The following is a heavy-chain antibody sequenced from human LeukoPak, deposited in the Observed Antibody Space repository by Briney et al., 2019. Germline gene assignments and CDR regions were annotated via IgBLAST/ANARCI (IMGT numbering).Heavy chain of an antibody. D-gene: IGHD4-17*01. CDR3: ATSGATTVTTWGGSWFDP. J-gene: IGHJ5*02. CDR1: GGSISSVNYY. V-gene: IGHV4-39*07. Sequence: SETLSLTCTVSGGSISSVNYYWGWIRQPPGKGLEWIGSIYYSGTTYYNPSLKSRVTISVDTSKNQFSLKLSSVTAADTAVYYCATSGATTVTTWGGSWFDPWGQGTLVTVSS. CDR2: IYYSGTT.